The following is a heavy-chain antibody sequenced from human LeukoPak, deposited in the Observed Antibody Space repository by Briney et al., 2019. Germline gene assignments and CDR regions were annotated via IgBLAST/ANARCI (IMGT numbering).Heavy chain of an antibody. CDR3: ARDGFLEWLLFPYYYYGMDV. D-gene: IGHD3-3*01. J-gene: IGHJ6*02. CDR2: INPSGGST. CDR1: GYTFTSYY. V-gene: IGHV1-46*01. Sequence: VASVKVSCKASGYTFTSYYMHWVQQAPGQGLEWMGLINPSGGSTSYAQKFQGRVTMTRDTSTSTVYMELSSLRSEDTAVYYCARDGFLEWLLFPYYYYGMDVWGQGTTVTVSS.